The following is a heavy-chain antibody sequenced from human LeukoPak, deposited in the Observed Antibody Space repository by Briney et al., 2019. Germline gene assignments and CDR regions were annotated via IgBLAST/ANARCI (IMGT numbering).Heavy chain of an antibody. Sequence: SETLSLTCAVYGGSFSGYYWSWIRQPPGKGLEWIGEINHSGSTNYNPSLKSRVTISVDTSKNQFSLKLSSVTAADTAVYYCARGSGSGWIDYWGQGTLVTVSS. CDR1: GGSFSGYY. D-gene: IGHD6-19*01. J-gene: IGHJ4*02. CDR3: ARGSGSGWIDY. V-gene: IGHV4-34*01. CDR2: INHSGST.